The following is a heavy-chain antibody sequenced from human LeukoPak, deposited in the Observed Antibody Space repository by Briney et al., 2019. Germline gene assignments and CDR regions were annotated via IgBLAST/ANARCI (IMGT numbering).Heavy chain of an antibody. CDR3: ARAGTTGTTGFDY. V-gene: IGHV1-69*05. CDR1: GGTFSSYA. D-gene: IGHD1-1*01. CDR2: IIPIFGTA. Sequence: ASVKVSCKASGGTFSSYAISWVRQAPGQGLEWMGGIIPIFGTAHYAQKFQGRVTITTDESTSTAYMELSSLRSEDTAVYYCARAGTTGTTGFDYWGRGTLVTVSS. J-gene: IGHJ4*02.